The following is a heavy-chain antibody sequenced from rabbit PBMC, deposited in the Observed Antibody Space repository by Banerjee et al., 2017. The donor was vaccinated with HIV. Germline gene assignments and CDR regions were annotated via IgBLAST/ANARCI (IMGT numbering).Heavy chain of an antibody. CDR1: GFDFSSYW. J-gene: IGHJ4*01. D-gene: IGHD6-1*01. V-gene: IGHV1S47*01. Sequence: QEQLKETGGGLVQPGGSLTLSCKASGFDFSSYWMSWVRQAPGKGLEWIGIIYAGSGSTYYASWVNGRFTISSNTNQNTVDLQMNSLTAADTATYFCARDHRYAGYAGYGYVGFNLWGQGTLVTVS. CDR3: ARDHRYAGYAGYGYVGFNL. CDR2: IYAGSGST.